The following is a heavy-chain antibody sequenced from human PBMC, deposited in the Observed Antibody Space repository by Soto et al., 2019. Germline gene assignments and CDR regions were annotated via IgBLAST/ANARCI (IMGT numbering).Heavy chain of an antibody. CDR3: ARAHVWGGGPFDF. CDR2: IYHSGST. Sequence: TLSLTCTVSGGSISSGGYSWSWIRQPPGKGLEWIGYIYHSGSTYYNPSLKSRVTISVDRSKNQFSLKLSSVTAADTAVYYCARAHVWGGGPFDFGGQGKMVTVS. D-gene: IGHD3-16*01. V-gene: IGHV4-30-2*01. J-gene: IGHJ3*01. CDR1: GGSISSGGYS.